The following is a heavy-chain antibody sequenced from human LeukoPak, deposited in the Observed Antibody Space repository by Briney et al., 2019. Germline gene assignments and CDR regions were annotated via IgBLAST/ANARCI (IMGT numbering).Heavy chain of an antibody. CDR1: GFTFSTYW. V-gene: IGHV3-74*01. Sequence: PGGSLRLSCAASGFTFSTYWMHWVRQAPGKGLVWVSRTNSDGSRTDYADSVKGRFTISRDNAENTLYLQMNSLRVEDTAVYYCAGDRGINMVRGVIDYWGQGTLVTVSS. D-gene: IGHD3-10*01. CDR3: AGDRGINMVRGVIDY. CDR2: TNSDGSRT. J-gene: IGHJ4*02.